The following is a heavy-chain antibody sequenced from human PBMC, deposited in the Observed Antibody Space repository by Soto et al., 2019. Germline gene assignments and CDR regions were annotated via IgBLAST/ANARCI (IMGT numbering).Heavy chain of an antibody. CDR1: GGSIDRSNYY. Sequence: SETLSLTCNVSGGSIDRSNYYWDWLRQPPGKGLEWIGTIYYNGNTNYNPSLKSRVTISVDTSKNQFSLKLSSVTAADTAVYYCARVGGSYMYYGMDVWGQGTTVTVSS. CDR2: IYYNGNT. CDR3: ARVGGSYMYYGMDV. J-gene: IGHJ6*02. V-gene: IGHV4-39*07. D-gene: IGHD1-26*01.